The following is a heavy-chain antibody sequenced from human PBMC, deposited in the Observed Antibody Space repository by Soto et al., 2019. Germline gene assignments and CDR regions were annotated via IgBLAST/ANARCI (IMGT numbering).Heavy chain of an antibody. CDR3: ARLAQDPSVSLWFGETNWFDP. Sequence: PSETLSLTCTVSGGSISSSSYYWGWIRQPPGKGLEWIGSIYYSGSTYYNQSLKSRVTISVDTSKNQFSLKLSSVTAADTAVYYCARLAQDPSVSLWFGETNWFDPWGQGTLVTVSS. V-gene: IGHV4-39*01. CDR1: GGSISSSSYY. D-gene: IGHD3-10*01. J-gene: IGHJ5*02. CDR2: IYYSGST.